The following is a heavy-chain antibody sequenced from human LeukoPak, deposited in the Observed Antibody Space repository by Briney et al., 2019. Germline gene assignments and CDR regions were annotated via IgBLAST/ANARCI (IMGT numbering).Heavy chain of an antibody. CDR3: ARALDSVYTTGWPSARY. J-gene: IGHJ4*02. D-gene: IGHD2/OR15-2a*01. V-gene: IGHV3-7*01. CDR2: IKQDGSEK. CDR1: GFTFNRYW. Sequence: GGSLRLSCAASGFTFNRYWMSWVRQAPGKGLEWVANIKQDGSEKYYVDSVKGRFTISRDNAQNSLFLQMDSLRAEDTGTYYCARALDSVYTTGWPSARYWGQGTLVRVSS.